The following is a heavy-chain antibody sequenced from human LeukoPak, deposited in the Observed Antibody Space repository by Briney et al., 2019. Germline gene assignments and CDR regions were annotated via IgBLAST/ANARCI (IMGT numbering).Heavy chain of an antibody. D-gene: IGHD6-19*01. CDR2: IYDKGST. CDR1: GGSISSDY. J-gene: IGHJ4*02. Sequence: SETLSLTCTVSGGSISSDYWNWIRQPAGKGLKGIGRIYDKGSTNYNPSLKSRVTMSVDTSKNQCSLILRSVTAADTAVYYCATGYTSGWGVYWGQGTLVTVSS. CDR3: ATGYTSGWGVY. V-gene: IGHV4-4*07.